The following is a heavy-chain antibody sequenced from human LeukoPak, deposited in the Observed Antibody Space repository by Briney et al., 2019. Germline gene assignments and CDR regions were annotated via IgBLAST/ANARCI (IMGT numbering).Heavy chain of an antibody. J-gene: IGHJ6*02. V-gene: IGHV3-30*03. CDR3: VRMDV. CDR1: GFTFSSYG. CDR2: ISYDGSKE. Sequence: GGSLRLSCAASGFTFSSYGMHWVRQAPGKGLEWVAVISYDGSKEYYADSVKGRFTISRDNSKNTLYLQMNSLRVEDTAVYYCVRMDVWGQGTTVTVSS.